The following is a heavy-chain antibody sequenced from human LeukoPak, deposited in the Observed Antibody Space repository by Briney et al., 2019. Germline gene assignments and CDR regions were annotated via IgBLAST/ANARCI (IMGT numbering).Heavy chain of an antibody. J-gene: IGHJ1*01. CDR3: AKDSESAPSFQH. CDR2: ISGSGGST. V-gene: IGHV3-23*01. Sequence: GGSLGLSCAASGFTFSSYAMSWVRQAPGKGLEWVSAISGSGGSTYYADSVKGRFTISRDNSKNTLYLPMNSLRAEDTAVYYCAKDSESAPSFQHWGQGTLVTVSS. CDR1: GFTFSSYA.